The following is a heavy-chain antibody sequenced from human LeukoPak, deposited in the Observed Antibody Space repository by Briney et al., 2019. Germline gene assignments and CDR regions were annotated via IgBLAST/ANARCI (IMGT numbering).Heavy chain of an antibody. D-gene: IGHD5-24*01. Sequence: GGSLRLSCAASGFTVSGNYMSWVRQAPGKGLEWVSVIYSGGSTYYADSVTGRFTISRDNSKNTLYLQMNSLRAEDTAVYHCAGGRWLPPFDYWGQGTLVTVSS. V-gene: IGHV3-66*02. CDR3: AGGRWLPPFDY. CDR1: GFTVSGNY. J-gene: IGHJ4*02. CDR2: IYSGGST.